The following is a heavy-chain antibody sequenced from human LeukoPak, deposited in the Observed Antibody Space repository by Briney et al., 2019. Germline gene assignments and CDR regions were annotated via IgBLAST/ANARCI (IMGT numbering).Heavy chain of an antibody. D-gene: IGHD3-22*01. V-gene: IGHV1-58*01. CDR3: AAEAAYYYDSRDAFDV. Sequence: SVKVSCKASGFTFTSSAVQWVRQARGQRLEWIGWIVVGSGNTNYAQKFQERVTITRDMSTSLVYMELSSLRSEDTAVYYGAAEAAYYYDSRDAFDVWGQGTMVTVSS. J-gene: IGHJ3*01. CDR2: IVVGSGNT. CDR1: GFTFTSSA.